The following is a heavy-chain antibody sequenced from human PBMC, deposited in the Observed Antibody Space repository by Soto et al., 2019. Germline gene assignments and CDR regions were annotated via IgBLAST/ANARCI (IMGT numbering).Heavy chain of an antibody. V-gene: IGHV3-30-3*01. CDR1: GFTFSTYT. CDR3: AREGCISTSCSADYGGRPMDV. J-gene: IGHJ6*04. D-gene: IGHD2-2*01. CDR2: ISFDGSQK. Sequence: QVQLVESGGGVVQPGRSLRLSCAASGFTFSTYTVHWVRQAPGKGLEWVALISFDGSQKYNADSVKGRFTISRDNSQNPLYLLRNSRRAEDTAVYYCAREGCISTSCSADYGGRPMDVWGKGTTVTVPS.